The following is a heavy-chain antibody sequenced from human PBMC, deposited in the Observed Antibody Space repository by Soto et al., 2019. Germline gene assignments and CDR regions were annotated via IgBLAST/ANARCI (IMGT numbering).Heavy chain of an antibody. Sequence: QVQLQESGPGLVKPSETLSLTCTVSGGSVSSGSYYWSWIRQPPGKGLEWIGYIYYSGSTNYNPSLKSRVTISVDTSKSQFSLKLSSVTAADTAVYYCARDTAMDDFYYYYYGMDVWGQGTTVTVSS. CDR1: GGSVSSGSYY. CDR3: ARDTAMDDFYYYYYGMDV. D-gene: IGHD5-18*01. CDR2: IYYSGST. J-gene: IGHJ6*02. V-gene: IGHV4-61*01.